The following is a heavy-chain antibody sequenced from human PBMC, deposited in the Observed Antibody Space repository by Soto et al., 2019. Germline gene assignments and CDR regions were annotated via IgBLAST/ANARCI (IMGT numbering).Heavy chain of an antibody. V-gene: IGHV1-69*12. CDR3: ARQGPAYGSGSSVYYYYGMDV. J-gene: IGHJ6*02. D-gene: IGHD3-10*01. CDR2: IIPIFGTA. CDR1: GGTFSSYA. Sequence: QVQLVQSGAEVKKPGSSVKVSCKASGGTFSSYAISWVRQAPGQGLEWMGGIIPIFGTANYAQKFQGRVTITADESTSTAYMELSSLRSEDTDVYYCARQGPAYGSGSSVYYYYGMDVWGQGTTVTVSS.